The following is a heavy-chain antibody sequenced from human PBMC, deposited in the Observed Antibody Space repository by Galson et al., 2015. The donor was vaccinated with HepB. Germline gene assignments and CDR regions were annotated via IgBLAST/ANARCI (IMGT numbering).Heavy chain of an antibody. CDR2: ISWNSGSI. CDR3: AKDMLPYDSSGRYFDN. Sequence: SLRLSCAASGFTFDDYAMHWVRQAPGKGLEWVSGISWNSGSIGYADSVKGRFTISRDNAKNSLYLQMNSLRAEDTALYYCAKDMLPYDSSGRYFDNWGQGTLVTVSS. J-gene: IGHJ4*02. D-gene: IGHD3-22*01. CDR1: GFTFDDYA. V-gene: IGHV3-9*01.